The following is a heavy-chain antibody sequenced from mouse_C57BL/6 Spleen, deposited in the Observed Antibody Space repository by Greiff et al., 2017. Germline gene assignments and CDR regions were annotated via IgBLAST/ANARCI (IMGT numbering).Heavy chain of an antibody. J-gene: IGHJ3*01. CDR3: ATIYYDYDGFAY. CDR1: GYTFTDYN. CDR2: INPNNGGT. D-gene: IGHD2-4*01. Sequence: EVQLQQSGPELVKPGASVKMSCKASGYTFTDYNMPWVKQSHGKSLEWIGYINPNNGGTSYNQKFKGKVTLTVNKSYSTAYMELRSLTSEDSAVYYCATIYYDYDGFAYWGQGTLVTVSA. V-gene: IGHV1-22*01.